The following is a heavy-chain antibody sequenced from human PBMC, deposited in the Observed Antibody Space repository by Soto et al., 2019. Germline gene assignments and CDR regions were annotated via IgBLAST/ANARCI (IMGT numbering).Heavy chain of an antibody. J-gene: IGHJ6*02. CDR1: GYSFTKYW. D-gene: IGHD2-2*01. V-gene: IGHV5-51*03. Sequence: EVQLVQSGAEVKKPGESLKISCKVSGYSFTKYWIGWVRQMPGKGLEWMGIIYPDDSDIRYSPSFQGQVTISADKSIGTAYLQWSSLKASDSAMYYCARLRSPQYFYYGMDVWGQGTTVTVSS. CDR3: ARLRSPQYFYYGMDV. CDR2: IYPDDSDI.